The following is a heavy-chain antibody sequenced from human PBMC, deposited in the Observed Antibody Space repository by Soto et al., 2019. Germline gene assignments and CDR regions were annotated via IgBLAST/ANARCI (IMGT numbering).Heavy chain of an antibody. CDR3: ARDKGDYYYDSSGYSDY. J-gene: IGHJ4*02. V-gene: IGHV3-33*01. D-gene: IGHD3-22*01. Sequence: QVQLVESGGGVVQPGRSLRLSCAASGFTFSSYGMHWVRQAPGKGLEWVAVIWYDGSNKYYADSVKGRFTISRDNSKNTLYLQMNSLRAEDTAVYYCARDKGDYYYDSSGYSDYWGQGTLVTVSS. CDR1: GFTFSSYG. CDR2: IWYDGSNK.